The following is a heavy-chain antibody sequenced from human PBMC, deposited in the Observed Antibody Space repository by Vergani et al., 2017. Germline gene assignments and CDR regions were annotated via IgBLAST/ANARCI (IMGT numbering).Heavy chain of an antibody. D-gene: IGHD3-22*01. CDR3: AREWGYDTSGYYYYY. V-gene: IGHV1-69*13. J-gene: IGHJ4*02. CDR2: IIPIFGTA. Sequence: QVQLVQSGAEVKKPGSSVKVSCKASGGTFSSYGISWVRQAPGQGLEGMGGIIPIFGTANYAPKFQVRVTITADESTSTAYMELSGLRSEDTAVYYCAREWGYDTSGYYYYYWGQGTLVTVSS. CDR1: GGTFSSYG.